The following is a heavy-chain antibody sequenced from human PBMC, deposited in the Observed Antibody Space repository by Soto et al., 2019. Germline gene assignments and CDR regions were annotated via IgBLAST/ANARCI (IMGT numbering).Heavy chain of an antibody. CDR2: INAGNGNT. CDR1: GYTFTAYA. D-gene: IGHD3-16*02. CDR3: ASSAISPFGGLIGPFDY. J-gene: IGHJ4*02. Sequence: QVQLVQSGAEEKKPGASVKVSCQASGYTFTAYAIHWVRQAPGQRLEWMGWINAGNGNTRYLQKFQTRITITRDTSASTAYMELSSLTFADTAVYYCASSAISPFGGLIGPFDYWGQGNLVAVSS. V-gene: IGHV1-3*05.